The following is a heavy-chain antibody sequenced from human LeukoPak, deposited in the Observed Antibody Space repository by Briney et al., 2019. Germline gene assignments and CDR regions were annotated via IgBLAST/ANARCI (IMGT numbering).Heavy chain of an antibody. D-gene: IGHD3-22*01. Sequence: ASVKVSCKTSGYTFTSYGISWVRQAPGQGLEWMGWISTYNGNTNYAQKLQGRVTMTTDTSTSTAYMELRSLRSDDTAVYYCARVYYYDGSGHKGGYYFDYWGQRTLVTVSS. CDR3: ARVYYYDGSGHKGGYYFDY. CDR2: ISTYNGNT. CDR1: GYTFTSYG. J-gene: IGHJ4*02. V-gene: IGHV1-18*01.